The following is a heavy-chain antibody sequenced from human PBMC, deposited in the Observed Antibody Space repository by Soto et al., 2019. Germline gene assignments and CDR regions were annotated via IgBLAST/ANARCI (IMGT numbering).Heavy chain of an antibody. D-gene: IGHD2-21*02. Sequence: SETLCLTCTVSGVSISGYYWSWIRQPPGKGLEWIGYMYNTGSTVYNPSFKSRVTISVDTSKNQFSLKLNSVTAADTAVYYCARDLWGYCGTDCYPLDVWGQGTTVT. CDR3: ARDLWGYCGTDCYPLDV. CDR1: GVSISGYY. V-gene: IGHV4-59*01. J-gene: IGHJ6*02. CDR2: MYNTGST.